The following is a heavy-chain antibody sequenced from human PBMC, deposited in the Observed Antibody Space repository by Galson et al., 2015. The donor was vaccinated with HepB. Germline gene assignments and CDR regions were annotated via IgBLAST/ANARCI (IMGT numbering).Heavy chain of an antibody. CDR3: AKDIGSGVGATRGFDY. D-gene: IGHD1-26*01. V-gene: IGHV3-9*01. J-gene: IGHJ4*02. Sequence: SLRLSCAASGFTFDDYAMHWVRQAPGKGLEWVSGISWNSGSIGYADSVKGRFTISRDNAKNSLYLQMNSLRAEDTALYYCAKDIGSGVGATRGFDYWGQGTLVTVSS. CDR1: GFTFDDYA. CDR2: ISWNSGSI.